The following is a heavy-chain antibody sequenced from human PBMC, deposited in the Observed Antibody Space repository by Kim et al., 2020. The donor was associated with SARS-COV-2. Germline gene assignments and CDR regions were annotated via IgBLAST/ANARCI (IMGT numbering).Heavy chain of an antibody. J-gene: IGHJ5*02. D-gene: IGHD1-1*01. V-gene: IGHV4-59*01. Sequence: NPSLKGRVTISVDTSKNQFSLKLSSVTAADTAVYYCARDLRRVTWRWFDPWGQGTLVTVSS. CDR3: ARDLRRVTWRWFDP.